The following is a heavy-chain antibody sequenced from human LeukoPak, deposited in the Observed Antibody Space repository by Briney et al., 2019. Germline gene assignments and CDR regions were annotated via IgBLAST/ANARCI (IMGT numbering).Heavy chain of an antibody. CDR2: IKPNNGDT. CDR3: ARVLSAVTSTFDY. CDR1: GYSFTHHN. D-gene: IGHD4-17*01. J-gene: IGHJ4*02. Sequence: ASVKVSRKASGYSFTHHNVHWVRQAPGQALEWMGWIKPNNGDTKFSQKFQDRVTLTSDTSIDTAYMEMSGLTSDDTAIYYCARVLSAVTSTFDYWGQGTLVTVSS. V-gene: IGHV1-2*02.